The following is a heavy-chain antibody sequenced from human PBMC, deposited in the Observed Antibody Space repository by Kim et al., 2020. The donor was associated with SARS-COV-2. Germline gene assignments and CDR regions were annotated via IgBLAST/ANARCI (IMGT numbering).Heavy chain of an antibody. CDR1: GYTFTSYG. CDR3: ARVWGGSSSWASYDY. V-gene: IGHV1-18*01. J-gene: IGHJ4*02. D-gene: IGHD6-13*01. Sequence: ASVKVSCKASGYTFTSYGISWVRQAPGQGLEWMGWISAYNGNTNYAQKLQGRVTMTTDTSTSTAYIELRSLRSDDTAVYYCARVWGGSSSWASYDYWGQGTLVTVSS. CDR2: ISAYNGNT.